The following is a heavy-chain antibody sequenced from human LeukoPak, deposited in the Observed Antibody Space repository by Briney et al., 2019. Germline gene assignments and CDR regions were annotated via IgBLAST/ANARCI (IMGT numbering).Heavy chain of an antibody. D-gene: IGHD5-12*01. CDR3: ARVTSGYDSSFGSYYYYYMDV. V-gene: IGHV4-59*01. Sequence: SETLSLTCTVSDGSISSYYWSWIRQPPGKGLEWIGYIYYSGSTNYNPSLKSRVTISVDTSKNQFSLKLSSVSAADTAVYYCARVTSGYDSSFGSYYYYYMDVWGKGTTVTISS. CDR1: DGSISSYY. J-gene: IGHJ6*03. CDR2: IYYSGST.